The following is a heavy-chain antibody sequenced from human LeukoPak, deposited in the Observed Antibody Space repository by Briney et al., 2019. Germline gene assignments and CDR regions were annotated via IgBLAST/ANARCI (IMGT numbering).Heavy chain of an antibody. CDR2: INPSGGST. Sequence: ASVKGSCKASGYTFTSYYMHWVRQTPGQGLERMGIINPSGGSTSSAQKWQGRVKMTRFMSTSTVYMELSRLEAEDRAVYYGAREKGGSPFDYWGQGTLVTVSS. CDR3: AREKGGSPFDY. V-gene: IGHV1-46*04. CDR1: GYTFTSYY. D-gene: IGHD2-15*01. J-gene: IGHJ4*02.